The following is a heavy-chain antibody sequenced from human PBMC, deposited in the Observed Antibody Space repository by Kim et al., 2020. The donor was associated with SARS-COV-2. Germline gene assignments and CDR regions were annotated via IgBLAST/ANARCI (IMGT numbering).Heavy chain of an antibody. J-gene: IGHJ3*02. CDR2: ISSSSSYT. V-gene: IGHV3-11*03. Sequence: GGSLRLSCAASGFTFSNYDMNWIRQAPGKGLEWVSSISSSSSYTYYADSVKGRFTISRDNAKNSLYLQMNSLRAEDTAVYYCARTGTTSAHGAFDIWGQG. CDR1: GFTFSNYD. D-gene: IGHD1-1*01. CDR3: ARTGTTSAHGAFDI.